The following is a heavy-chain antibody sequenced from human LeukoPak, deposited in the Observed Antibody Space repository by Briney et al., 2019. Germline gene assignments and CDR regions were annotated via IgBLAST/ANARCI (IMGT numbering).Heavy chain of an antibody. CDR2: ISGSGGST. CDR3: AKVGYSSSWYRSGYFDY. D-gene: IGHD6-13*01. J-gene: IGHJ4*02. Sequence: PGGSLRLSCAASGFTFSSYAMSWVRQAPGKGLEWVSAISGSGGSTYYADSVKGRFTTSRDNSKNTLYLQMNSLRAEDTAVYYCAKVGYSSSWYRSGYFDYWGQGTLVTVSS. CDR1: GFTFSSYA. V-gene: IGHV3-23*01.